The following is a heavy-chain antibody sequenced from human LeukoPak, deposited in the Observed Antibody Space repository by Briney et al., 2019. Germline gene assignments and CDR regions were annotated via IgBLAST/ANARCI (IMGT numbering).Heavy chain of an antibody. CDR1: GGTFSSYA. Sequence: ASVKVSCKASGGTFSSYAISWVRQAPGQGLEWMGGIIPIFGTANYAQKFQGRVTITTDESTSTAYIELSSLRSEDTAVYYCASPRILTGYYMGFDYWGQGTLVTVSS. D-gene: IGHD3-9*01. CDR3: ASPRILTGYYMGFDY. J-gene: IGHJ4*02. CDR2: IIPIFGTA. V-gene: IGHV1-69*05.